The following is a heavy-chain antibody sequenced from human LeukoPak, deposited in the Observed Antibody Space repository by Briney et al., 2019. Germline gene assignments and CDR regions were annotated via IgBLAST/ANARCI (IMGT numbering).Heavy chain of an antibody. CDR1: GFTFSTYG. D-gene: IGHD2-21*02. Sequence: GGSLRLSCVASGFTFSTYGMNWIRQAPGKGLEWVSSISSSSNYRYYVDSVKGRFTISRDNAKNSLYLQMNSLRAEDTAVYYCARGNGDYYSIGYYYYYYMDVWGKGTTVTVSS. CDR3: ARGNGDYYSIGYYYYYYMDV. V-gene: IGHV3-21*01. CDR2: ISSSSNYR. J-gene: IGHJ6*03.